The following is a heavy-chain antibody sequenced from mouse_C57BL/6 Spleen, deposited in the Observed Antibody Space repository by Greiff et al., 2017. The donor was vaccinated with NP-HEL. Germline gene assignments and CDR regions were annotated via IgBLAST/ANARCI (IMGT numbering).Heavy chain of an antibody. J-gene: IGHJ2*01. CDR2: ISYDGSN. Sequence: EVQLQESGPGLVKPSQSLSPTCSVTGYSITSGYYWNWIRQFPGNKLEWMGYISYDGSNNYNPSLKNRISITRDTSKNQFFLKLNSVTTEDTATYYCASGVLRYYFDYWGQGTTLTVSS. CDR1: GYSITSGYY. V-gene: IGHV3-6*01. D-gene: IGHD1-1*01. CDR3: ASGVLRYYFDY.